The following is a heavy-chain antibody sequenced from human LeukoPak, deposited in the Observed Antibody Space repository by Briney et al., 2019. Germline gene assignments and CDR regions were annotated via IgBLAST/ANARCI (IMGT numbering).Heavy chain of an antibody. Sequence: GESLKISCKGSGYSFTSYWIDWVRQMPVEGLEWMGIVYPGDSDTRYSPSFQGQVTISADKSITTAYLQWSSLKASDTAIYYCARRPRFSSGRYLEYGMDVWGQGTTVTVSS. CDR3: ARRPRFSSGRYLEYGMDV. J-gene: IGHJ6*02. CDR2: VYPGDSDT. V-gene: IGHV5-51*01. D-gene: IGHD6-19*01. CDR1: GYSFTSYW.